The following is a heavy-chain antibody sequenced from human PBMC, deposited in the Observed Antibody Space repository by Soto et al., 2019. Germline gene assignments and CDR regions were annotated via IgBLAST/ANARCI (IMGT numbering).Heavy chain of an antibody. CDR2: IIPTFGTP. D-gene: IGHD1-26*01. CDR1: GGTFSSHG. J-gene: IGHJ4*02. V-gene: IGHV1-69*06. CDR3: ASERSAQYFDF. Sequence: QVQLVQSGTVVQRRGSSVKVSCQASGGTFSSHGMAWVRQAPGQGLEWMGGIIPTFGTPTYAPKSQGRVTITADKYTNTAYMELSSLRSEDTGVYYCASERSAQYFDFWGQGTLITVSS.